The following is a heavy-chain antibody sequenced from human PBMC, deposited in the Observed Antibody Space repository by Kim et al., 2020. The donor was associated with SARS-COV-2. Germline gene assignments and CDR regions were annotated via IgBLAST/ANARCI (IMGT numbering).Heavy chain of an antibody. CDR2: ILHDGSKT. V-gene: IGHV3-30*18. J-gene: IGHJ4*02. CDR1: GFTFTTHG. D-gene: IGHD6-6*01. CDR3: AKSLYSNSAQIVY. Sequence: GGSLRLSCTASGFTFTTHGMHWVRQAPGKGLEWVAVILHDGSKTFYGDPVKGRFTISRDNSKDTLFLEMNSLRTDDTAMYYCAKSLYSNSAQIVYWGQGSLVSVSS.